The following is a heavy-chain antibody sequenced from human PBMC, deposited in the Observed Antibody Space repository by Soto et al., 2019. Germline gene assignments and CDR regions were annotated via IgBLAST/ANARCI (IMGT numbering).Heavy chain of an antibody. D-gene: IGHD2-2*01. CDR2: IIPIFGTA. Sequence: QVQLVQSGAEVKKPGSSVKVSCKASGGTFSSYAISWVRQAPGQGLEWMGGIIPIFGTANYAQKFQGRVTVTADESTSTAYMELSSLRSEDTAVYYCARRYCSSTSCYSDYYYGMDVWGQGTAVTVSS. CDR3: ARRYCSSTSCYSDYYYGMDV. J-gene: IGHJ6*02. V-gene: IGHV1-69*01. CDR1: GGTFSSYA.